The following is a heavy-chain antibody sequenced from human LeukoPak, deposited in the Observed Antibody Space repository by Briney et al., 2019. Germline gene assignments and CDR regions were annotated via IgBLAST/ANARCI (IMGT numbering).Heavy chain of an antibody. D-gene: IGHD4-11*01. CDR3: AIHDYSNYARGWFDP. CDR2: IYYSGST. V-gene: IGHV4-59*08. Sequence: SETLTLTCTVSGGSISSYYWSWIRQPPGKGLEWIGYIYYSGSTNYNPSLKSRVTISVDTSKNQFSLKLSSVTAADTAVYYCAIHDYSNYARGWFDPWGQGTLVTVSS. CDR1: GGSISSYY. J-gene: IGHJ5*02.